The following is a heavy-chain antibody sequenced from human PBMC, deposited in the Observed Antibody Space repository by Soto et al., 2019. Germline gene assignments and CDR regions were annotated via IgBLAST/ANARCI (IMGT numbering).Heavy chain of an antibody. CDR1: GYSLSGYY. J-gene: IGHJ4*02. CDR2: INPNSGGT. D-gene: IGHD4-17*01. Sequence: ASVKVSCKASGYSLSGYYLHWVRQAPGQGPEWMGWINPNSGGTKYVQKFQGRVTMTRDTSISTVYLELSRLRSDDTATYYCAHMTTVTTFDSWGQGTLVTVSS. CDR3: AHMTTVTTFDS. V-gene: IGHV1-2*02.